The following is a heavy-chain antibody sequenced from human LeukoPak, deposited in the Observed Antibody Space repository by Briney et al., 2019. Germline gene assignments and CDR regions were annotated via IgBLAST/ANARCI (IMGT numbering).Heavy chain of an antibody. J-gene: IGHJ4*02. Sequence: PGGPLRLSCAASGFTFSSYAMSWVRQAPGKGLEWVSAISGSGGSTYYADSVKGRFTISRDNSKNTLYLRMNSLRAEDTAVYYCAKTGDYGTSYFDYWGQGTLVTVSS. D-gene: IGHD4-17*01. CDR2: ISGSGGST. CDR3: AKTGDYGTSYFDY. V-gene: IGHV3-23*01. CDR1: GFTFSSYA.